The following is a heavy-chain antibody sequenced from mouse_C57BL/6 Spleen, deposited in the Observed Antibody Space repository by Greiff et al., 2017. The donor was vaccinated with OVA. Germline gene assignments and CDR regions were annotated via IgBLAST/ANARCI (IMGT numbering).Heavy chain of an antibody. D-gene: IGHD1-1*02. CDR3: ARHGGNYGPFDY. V-gene: IGHV5-6*01. Sequence: EVQVVESGGDLVKPGGSLKLSCAASGFTFSSYGMSWVRQTPDKRLEWVATISSGGSYTYYPDSVKGRFTISRDNAKNTLYLQMSSLKSEDTAMYYCARHGGNYGPFDYWGQGTTLTVSS. J-gene: IGHJ2*01. CDR2: ISSGGSYT. CDR1: GFTFSSYG.